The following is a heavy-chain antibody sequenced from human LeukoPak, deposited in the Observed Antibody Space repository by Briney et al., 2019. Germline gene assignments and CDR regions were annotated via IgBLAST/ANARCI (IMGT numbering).Heavy chain of an antibody. D-gene: IGHD1-26*01. CDR2: INHSGST. Sequence: SETLSLTCAVYGGSFSGYYWSWIRQPPGKGLEWIGDINHSGSTNYNPSFKSRVTISGDTSKNQFSLKLSSVTAADTAVYYCARTTRYSGSYYGGGCFDYWGQGTLVTVSS. J-gene: IGHJ4*02. CDR3: ARTTRYSGSYYGGGCFDY. CDR1: GGSFSGYY. V-gene: IGHV4-34*01.